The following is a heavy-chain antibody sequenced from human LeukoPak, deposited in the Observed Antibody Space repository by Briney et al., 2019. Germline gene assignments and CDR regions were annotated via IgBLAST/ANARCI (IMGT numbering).Heavy chain of an antibody. CDR2: IYYSGST. D-gene: IGHD2-2*01. CDR1: GGXIGGYY. V-gene: IGHV4-59*01. J-gene: IGHJ6*02. CDR3: AREGTSSHRLDV. Sequence: SETLSLTCTVSGGXIGGYYWSWIRRPPGKGLEWIGYIYYSGSTKYNPSLKSRVTISVDTSRTQFSLKVSSVTAADTAVYYCAREGTSSHRLDVWGQGTTVTVSS.